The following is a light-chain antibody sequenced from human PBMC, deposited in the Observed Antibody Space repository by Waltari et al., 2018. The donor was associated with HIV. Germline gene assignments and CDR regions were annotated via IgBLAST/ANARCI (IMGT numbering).Light chain of an antibody. J-gene: IGLJ3*02. CDR1: SSNLGNNY. CDR2: DNN. CDR3: GTWDSSLSAGV. Sequence: QSVLTQPPSVSAAPGQKVTISCSGSSSNLGNNYVSWYQQLPGTAPKLLIYDNNKRPSGFPDRSPGSKSGTSATLGITGLQTGDEADYYCGTWDSSLSAGVFGGGTKLTVL. V-gene: IGLV1-51*01.